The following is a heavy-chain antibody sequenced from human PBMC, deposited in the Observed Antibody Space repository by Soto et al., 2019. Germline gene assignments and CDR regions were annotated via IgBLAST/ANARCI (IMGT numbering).Heavy chain of an antibody. CDR3: ALGYCSGGSCSNWFDP. V-gene: IGHV1-8*01. J-gene: IGHJ5*02. CDR1: GYTFTSYD. CDR2: MNPNSGNT. Sequence: QVQLVQSGAEVKKPGASVKVSCKASGYTFTSYDINWVRQATGLGLEWMGWMNPNSGNTGYAQKFQGRVTMTRNTSISTAYMELSSLRSEDTAVYYCALGYCSGGSCSNWFDPWGQGTLVTVSS. D-gene: IGHD2-15*01.